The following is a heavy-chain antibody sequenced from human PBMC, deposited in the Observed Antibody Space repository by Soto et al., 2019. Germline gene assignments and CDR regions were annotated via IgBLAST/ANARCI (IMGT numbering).Heavy chain of an antibody. J-gene: IGHJ3*02. D-gene: IGHD2-21*01. Sequence: GGSLRLSCAASGFTFSSYAMSWVRQAPGKGLEWVSALSGSGGSTYYADSVQGRFTISRDNSKNTLYLQMRSLRADDTAVYYCAKDVLAPPGAFDIWGQGTMVTVSS. V-gene: IGHV3-23*01. CDR1: GFTFSSYA. CDR3: AKDVLAPPGAFDI. CDR2: LSGSGGST.